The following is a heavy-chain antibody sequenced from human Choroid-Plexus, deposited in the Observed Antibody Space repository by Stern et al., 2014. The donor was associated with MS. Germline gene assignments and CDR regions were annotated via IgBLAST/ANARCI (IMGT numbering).Heavy chain of an antibody. Sequence: VQLEESGGGVVQPGRPLRLSCVASGFTFGSCAMHCVRQAPGKGLEWVAGVSYDGSNKYYADSVKGRFTISRDNSQNTLYMQMSSLRPEDTAVYYCAKDRQYLTYFFDHWGQGSLVTVSS. D-gene: IGHD2/OR15-2a*01. CDR1: GFTFGSCA. J-gene: IGHJ5*02. V-gene: IGHV3-30*18. CDR2: VSYDGSNK. CDR3: AKDRQYLTYFFDH.